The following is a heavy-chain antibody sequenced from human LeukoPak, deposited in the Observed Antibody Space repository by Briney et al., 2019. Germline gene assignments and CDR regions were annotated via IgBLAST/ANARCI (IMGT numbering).Heavy chain of an antibody. V-gene: IGHV3-23*01. CDR2: FSGSGGST. D-gene: IGHD3-10*01. CDR1: GFTFSSYA. J-gene: IGHJ4*02. Sequence: GGSLRLSCAASGFTFSSYAMSWVRQAPGKGLEWVSAFSGSGGSTYYADSVKGRFTISRDNSKNTLYLQMNSLRAEDTAVYYCAKDGVLLWFGELYYFDYWGQGTLVTVSS. CDR3: AKDGVLLWFGELYYFDY.